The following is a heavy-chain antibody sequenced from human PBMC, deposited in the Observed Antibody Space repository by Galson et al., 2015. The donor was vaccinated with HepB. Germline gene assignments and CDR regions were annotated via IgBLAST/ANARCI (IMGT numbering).Heavy chain of an antibody. V-gene: IGHV1-3*01. CDR3: ARSSSSSGFDY. J-gene: IGHJ4*02. Sequence: SVKVSCKASGYTFTNYAIHWARQAPGQRLEWMGWILAGNGLSKYSLNFQGRFTITRDTSASTAYMELSSLTSEDTAVYYCARSSSSSGFDYWGQGTLVTVSS. CDR1: GYTFTNYA. D-gene: IGHD6-6*01. CDR2: ILAGNGLS.